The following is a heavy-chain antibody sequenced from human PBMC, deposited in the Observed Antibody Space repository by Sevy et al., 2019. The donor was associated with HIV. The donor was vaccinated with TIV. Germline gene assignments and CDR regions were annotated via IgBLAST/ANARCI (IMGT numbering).Heavy chain of an antibody. CDR3: ASEIVGGPFDF. Sequence: GGSLRLSCAASGFTFRIYTMSWVRQAPGKELECVSYIIGSSVTIYYADSVKGRFTISRDNAKNSLYLQMNSLRAEDTAVYYCASEIVGGPFDFWGQGTMVTVSS. J-gene: IGHJ3*01. V-gene: IGHV3-48*01. D-gene: IGHD1-26*01. CDR2: IIGSSVTI. CDR1: GFTFRIYT.